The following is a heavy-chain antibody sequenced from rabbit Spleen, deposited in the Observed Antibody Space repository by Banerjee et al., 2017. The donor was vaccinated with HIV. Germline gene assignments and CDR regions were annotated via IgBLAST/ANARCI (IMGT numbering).Heavy chain of an antibody. CDR2: INTITGKT. V-gene: IGHV1S45*01. CDR3: ARDLVAVIGWNFNL. Sequence: QEQMKETGGGLVQPGGSLTLSCKASGFDFRRYYLSWVRQAPGKGLEWIGIINTITGKTVYASWAKGRFIMSRTSSTTVTLQMTSLTAADTATYFCARDLVAVIGWNFNLWGPGTLVTVS. CDR1: GFDFRRYYL. D-gene: IGHD1-1*01. J-gene: IGHJ4*01.